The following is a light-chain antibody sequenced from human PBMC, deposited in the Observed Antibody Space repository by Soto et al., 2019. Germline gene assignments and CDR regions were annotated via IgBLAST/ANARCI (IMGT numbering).Light chain of an antibody. J-gene: IGKJ4*01. V-gene: IGKV3-20*01. CDR1: QTVSNTY. CDR2: GAS. Sequence: EIVLTQFPGALSWSPGERVTLSCRASQTVSNTYLAWYQQKSGQAPKFLIYGASNRATGIPDRFSGSGSGTDFTLTISRLEPEDFAVYYCQQHGAFPPTFGGGTKVEIK. CDR3: QQHGAFPPT.